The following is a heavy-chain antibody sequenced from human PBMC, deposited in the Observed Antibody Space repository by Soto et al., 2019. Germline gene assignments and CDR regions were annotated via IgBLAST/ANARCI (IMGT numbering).Heavy chain of an antibody. CDR1: GFIFSGSA. J-gene: IGHJ4*02. CDR3: IRGGSPYYYDY. CDR2: ILSKAGNYET. Sequence: EVQLVESGGGLVQPGGSLKLSCEASGFIFSGSAVHWVRQASGKGLEWVGRILSKAGNYETAYPASMKGRFTISRDDSENTAFLQMNSLKTEDTAVYYCIRGGSPYYYDYWGQGTLVAVSS. V-gene: IGHV3-73*01.